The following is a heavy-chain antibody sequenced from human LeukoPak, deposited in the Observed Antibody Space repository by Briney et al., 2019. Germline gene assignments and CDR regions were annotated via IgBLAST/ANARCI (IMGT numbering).Heavy chain of an antibody. CDR1: GFTFSSYW. V-gene: IGHV3-7*03. Sequence: GGSLRLSCAASGFTFSSYWMTWVRQAPGKGLEWVANIQQDGSKKNYVDSVKGRFTISRDNAKNSLYLQMNSLRAEDTAVYYCATPLDYYDSRGYPQGGDWGQGTLVTVSS. CDR3: ATPLDYYDSRGYPQGGD. CDR2: IQQDGSKK. D-gene: IGHD3-22*01. J-gene: IGHJ4*02.